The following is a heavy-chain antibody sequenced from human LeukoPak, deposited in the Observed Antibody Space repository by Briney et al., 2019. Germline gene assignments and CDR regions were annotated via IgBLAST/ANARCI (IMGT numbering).Heavy chain of an antibody. V-gene: IGHV4-59*08. Sequence: PSETLSLTCTVSGGSISSYYWSWIPQPPGTGLEWIGYIYYSGSTNYNPSLKSRVTISVDTSKNQFSLKLSSVTAADTAVYYCARQIRRDGYSHFDYWGQGTLVTVSS. CDR1: GGSISSYY. CDR3: ARQIRRDGYSHFDY. D-gene: IGHD5-24*01. J-gene: IGHJ4*02. CDR2: IYYSGST.